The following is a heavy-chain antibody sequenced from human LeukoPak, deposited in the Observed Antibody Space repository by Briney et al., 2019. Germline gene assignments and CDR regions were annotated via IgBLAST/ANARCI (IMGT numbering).Heavy chain of an antibody. V-gene: IGHV4-34*01. Sequence: SETLSLTCAVYGGSFSGYYWSWIRQPPGKGLEWIGEINHSGSTNYNPSLKSRVTISVDTSKNQFSLKLSSVTAADTAVYYCARGRCSGGSCYSRRYYYYGMDVWGQRTTFTVSS. CDR2: INHSGST. D-gene: IGHD2-15*01. J-gene: IGHJ6*02. CDR1: GGSFSGYY. CDR3: ARGRCSGGSCYSRRYYYYGMDV.